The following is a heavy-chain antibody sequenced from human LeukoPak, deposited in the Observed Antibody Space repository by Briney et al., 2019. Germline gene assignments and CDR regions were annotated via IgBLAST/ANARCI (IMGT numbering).Heavy chain of an antibody. D-gene: IGHD3-3*01. CDR3: ARDRPPGLRYYYYGMDV. CDR1: GFTFSSYS. CDR2: ISSSSSTI. V-gene: IGHV3-48*01. J-gene: IGHJ6*02. Sequence: PGGSLRLSCAASGFTFSSYSMTWVRQAPGKGLEWVSYISSSSSTIYYAGSVKGRFTISRDNAKNSLYLQMNSLRAEDTAVYYCARDRPPGLRYYYYGMDVWGQGTTVTVSS.